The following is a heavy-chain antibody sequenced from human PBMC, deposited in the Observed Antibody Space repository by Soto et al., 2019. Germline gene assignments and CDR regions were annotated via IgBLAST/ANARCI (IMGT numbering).Heavy chain of an antibody. V-gene: IGHV3-23*01. J-gene: IGHJ4*02. CDR2: ISGSGGST. Sequence: GGSLRLSCAASGFTFSSYAMSWVRQAPGKGLEWVSAISGSGGSTYYADSVKGRFTISRDNSKNTLYLQMNSLRAEDTAVYYCAKDPWPPIAAAGPFFDSWGQGTLVTVSS. CDR3: AKDPWPPIAAAGPFFDS. CDR1: GFTFSSYA. D-gene: IGHD6-25*01.